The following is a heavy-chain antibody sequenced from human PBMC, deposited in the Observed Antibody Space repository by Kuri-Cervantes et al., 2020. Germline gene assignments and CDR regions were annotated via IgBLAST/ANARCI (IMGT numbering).Heavy chain of an antibody. CDR3: AKDMVAVAAKPHWYFDL. J-gene: IGHJ2*01. D-gene: IGHD6-19*01. V-gene: IGHV3-9*01. CDR1: GFTFGDYA. CDR2: ISWNSGSI. Sequence: GGSLRLSCAASGFTFGDYAMHWVRQAPGKGLEWVSGISWNSGSIGYADSVKGRFTISRDNAKNSLYLQMNSLRAEDTALYYCAKDMVAVAAKPHWYFDLWGRGTLVTVSS.